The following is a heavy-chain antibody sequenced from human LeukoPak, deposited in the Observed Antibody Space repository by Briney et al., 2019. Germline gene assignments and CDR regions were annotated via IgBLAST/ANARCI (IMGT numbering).Heavy chain of an antibody. J-gene: IGHJ6*03. V-gene: IGHV3-11*01. CDR3: AREATYYDYVWGSYRYNYYYYMDV. Sequence: GGSLRLSCAASGFTFSDYYMSWIRQAPGKGLEWVSYISSSGSTIYYADSVKGRFTISRDNAKNSLYLQMNSLRAEDTAVYYCAREATYYDYVWGSYRYNYYYYMDVWGKGTTVTISS. CDR1: GFTFSDYY. CDR2: ISSSGSTI. D-gene: IGHD3-16*02.